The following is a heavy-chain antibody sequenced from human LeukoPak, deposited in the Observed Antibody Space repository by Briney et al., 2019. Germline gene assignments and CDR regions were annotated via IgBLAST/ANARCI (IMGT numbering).Heavy chain of an antibody. J-gene: IGHJ4*02. D-gene: IGHD3-10*01. CDR3: ATYTQNFGAPGTDY. Sequence: GGSLRLSCTVSGFTFSKYWMRWVRQAPGKGLEWVASIDKNGSEKRYVDSVEGRFTISRDNAKDSVYLQMTSLGAEDTAVYYCATYTQNFGAPGTDYWGQGTLVTVSS. CDR2: IDKNGSEK. V-gene: IGHV3-7*01. CDR1: GFTFSKYW.